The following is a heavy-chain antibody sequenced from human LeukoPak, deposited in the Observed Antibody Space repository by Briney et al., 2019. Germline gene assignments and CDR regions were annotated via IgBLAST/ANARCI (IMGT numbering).Heavy chain of an antibody. CDR1: GFTFSSYW. J-gene: IGHJ1*01. Sequence: PGGSLRLSCAASGFTFSSYWMSWVRQAPGKGLEWEANIKQDGSEKYYVDSVKGRFTISRDNAKNSLYLQMNSLRAEDTAVYYCATSDSRWLVVYFQHWGQGTLVTVSS. CDR3: ATSDSRWLVVYFQH. CDR2: IKQDGSEK. V-gene: IGHV3-7*02. D-gene: IGHD6-19*01.